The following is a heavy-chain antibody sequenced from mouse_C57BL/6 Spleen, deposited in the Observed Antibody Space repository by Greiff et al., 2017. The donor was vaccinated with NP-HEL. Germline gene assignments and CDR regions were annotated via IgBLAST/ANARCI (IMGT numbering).Heavy chain of an antibody. CDR3: ARSPTGDY. CDR2: INPNNGGT. J-gene: IGHJ2*01. Sequence: EVQLQQSGPELVKPGASVKISCKASGYTFTDYYMNWVKQSHGKSLEWIGDINPNNGGTSYNQKFKGKATLTVDKSSSTAYMELRSLTSEDSAVYYCARSPTGDYWGQGTTLTVSS. CDR1: GYTFTDYY. V-gene: IGHV1-26*01. D-gene: IGHD1-1*01.